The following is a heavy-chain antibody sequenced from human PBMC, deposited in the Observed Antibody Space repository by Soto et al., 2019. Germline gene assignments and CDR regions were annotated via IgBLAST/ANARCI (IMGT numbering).Heavy chain of an antibody. J-gene: IGHJ5*02. Sequence: QVRLVESGGGLVKPGGSLRLSCAASGFTFSDYYMTWIRQAPGQGLEWVAYISSSGNTIYYAASVKGRFTISRDNAKNSLSPQLTSLRADDTAVYYCARDGYGDYGGGVDPWGQGTLVSVSS. CDR3: ARDGYGDYGGGVDP. CDR1: GFTFSDYY. CDR2: ISSSGNTI. D-gene: IGHD4-17*01. V-gene: IGHV3-11*01.